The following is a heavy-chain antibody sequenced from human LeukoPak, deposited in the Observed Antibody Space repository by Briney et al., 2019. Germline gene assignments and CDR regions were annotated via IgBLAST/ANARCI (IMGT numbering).Heavy chain of an antibody. CDR1: GASMSSFY. D-gene: IGHD3-22*01. J-gene: IGHJ4*02. CDR2: IFNSGTT. CDR3: AREIFSLTMTD. Sequence: PSETLSLTCTVSGASMSSFYWTWIRQPSGKGLEWIGNIFNSGTTNYNPSLKSRVTISLDMSKKQFSLKLSSVTAADTAVYYCAREIFSLTMTDWGQGTLVTVSS. V-gene: IGHV4-4*08.